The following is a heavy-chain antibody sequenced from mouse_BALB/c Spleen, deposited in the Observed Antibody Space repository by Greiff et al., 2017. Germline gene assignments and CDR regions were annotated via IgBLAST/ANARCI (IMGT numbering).Heavy chain of an antibody. V-gene: IGHV5-12-1*01. Sequence: EVMLVESGGGLVKPGGSLKLSCAASGFAFSSYDMSWVRQTPEKRLEWVAYISSGGGSTYYPDTVKGRFTISRDNAKNTLYLQMSSLKSEDTAMYYCARHGIKYAMDYWGQGTSVTVSS. CDR1: GFAFSSYD. J-gene: IGHJ4*01. CDR2: ISSGGGST. D-gene: IGHD1-1*02. CDR3: ARHGIKYAMDY.